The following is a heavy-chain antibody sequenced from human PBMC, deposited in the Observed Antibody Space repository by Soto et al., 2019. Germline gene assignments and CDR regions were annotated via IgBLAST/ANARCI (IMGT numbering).Heavy chain of an antibody. CDR3: ARGGSSSWYLRWFDP. J-gene: IGHJ5*02. CDR1: GFTFINYG. V-gene: IGHV3-33*01. Sequence: QVQLVESGGGVVQPGRSLRLSCAASGFTFINYGMHCVRQAPGKGLEWVAVIWYDGSNKYYADSVKGRFTISRDNSKNTLYLQMNSLRVEDTAVYYCARGGSSSWYLRWFDPWGQGTLVTVSS. D-gene: IGHD6-13*01. CDR2: IWYDGSNK.